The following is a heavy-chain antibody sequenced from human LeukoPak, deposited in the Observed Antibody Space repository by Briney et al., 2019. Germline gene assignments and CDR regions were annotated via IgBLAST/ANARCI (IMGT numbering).Heavy chain of an antibody. V-gene: IGHV1-69*05. D-gene: IGHD3-10*01. CDR1: GGTFSSYA. J-gene: IGHJ4*02. Sequence: SVKVSCKASGGTFSSYAISWVRQAPGQGLEWMGGIIPIFGTANYAQKFQGRVTITTDESTSTAYMELRSLRSDDTAVYYCAREGKWFGELDYWGQGTLVTVSS. CDR2: IIPIFGTA. CDR3: AREGKWFGELDY.